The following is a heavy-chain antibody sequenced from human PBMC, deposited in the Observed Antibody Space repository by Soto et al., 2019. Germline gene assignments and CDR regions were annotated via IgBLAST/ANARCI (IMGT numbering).Heavy chain of an antibody. Sequence: SQTLSLTCAISGDSVSSNSAAWTSTTQSPSRGLEWLGRTYYRSKWYNDYAVSLKSRITVNLDTSKNQFSLDLNSVTPEDAAVYYRARESGGNLYFDYWGQGTMVTVSS. J-gene: IGHJ4*02. CDR3: ARESGGNLYFDY. CDR2: TYYRSKWYN. V-gene: IGHV6-1*01. D-gene: IGHD2-21*02. CDR1: GDSVSSNSAA.